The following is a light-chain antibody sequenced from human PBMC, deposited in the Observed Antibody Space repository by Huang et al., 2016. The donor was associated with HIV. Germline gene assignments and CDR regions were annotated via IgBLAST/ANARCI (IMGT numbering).Light chain of an antibody. CDR3: QQYYSTPQT. J-gene: IGKJ1*01. CDR1: QGISNS. V-gene: IGKV1-NL1*01. CDR2: AAS. Sequence: DIQMTQSPSSLSASVGDRVTITCLASQGISNSLAWYQQKPGKAPKLRLYAASRLESGVPSRFSGSGSGTDYTLTISSLQPEDFATYYCQQYYSTPQTFGQGTKVEIK.